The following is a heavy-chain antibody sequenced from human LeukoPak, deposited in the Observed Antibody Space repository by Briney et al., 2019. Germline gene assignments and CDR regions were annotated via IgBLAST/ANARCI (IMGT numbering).Heavy chain of an antibody. J-gene: IGHJ4*02. D-gene: IGHD2-8*01. CDR3: ARDGMVYASYFDY. CDR1: GYTFTSYD. CDR2: MSPNSGDT. Sequence: ASVKVSCKASGYTFTSYDFNWVRQATGQRPEWMGWMSPNSGDTGYAQKFQDRVTMTRNTSISTAYMELSSLRSDDTAVYYCARDGMVYASYFDYWGQGTLVTVSS. V-gene: IGHV1-8*01.